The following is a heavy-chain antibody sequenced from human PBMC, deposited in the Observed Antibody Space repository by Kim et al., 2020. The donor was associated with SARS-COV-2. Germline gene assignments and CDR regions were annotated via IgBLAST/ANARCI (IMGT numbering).Heavy chain of an antibody. D-gene: IGHD1-26*01. Sequence: YNPSLKSRVTISVDKSRNQFSLSVSSVTAADTAVFYCARQLGDGSWSLHDCGQGTLVTVSS. CDR3: ARQLGDGSWSLHD. J-gene: IGHJ4*02. V-gene: IGHV4-39*01.